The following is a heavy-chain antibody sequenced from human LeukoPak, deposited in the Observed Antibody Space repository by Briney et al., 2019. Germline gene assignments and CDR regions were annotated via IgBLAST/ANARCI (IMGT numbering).Heavy chain of an antibody. CDR2: ISFDGSNK. V-gene: IGHV3-30-3*01. CDR1: GFTFSSYA. CDR3: ARDSAYGDYFIDY. Sequence: GGSLRLSCVASGFTFSSYAMHWVRQAPGKGLEWVAVISFDGSNKYYADSVKGRFTISRDNSKNTLYLQMNSLRVEDTAVYYCARDSAYGDYFIDYWGLGTLVTVSS. D-gene: IGHD4-17*01. J-gene: IGHJ4*02.